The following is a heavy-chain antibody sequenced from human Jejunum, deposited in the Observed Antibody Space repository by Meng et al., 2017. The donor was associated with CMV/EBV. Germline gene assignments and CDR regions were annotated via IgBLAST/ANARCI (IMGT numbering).Heavy chain of an antibody. CDR1: GLRFNTYT. D-gene: IGHD6-13*01. V-gene: IGHV3-21*01. J-gene: IGHJ4*02. Sequence: AASGLRFNTYTMNWVRQALGKARGCVSSITSDSRYIFQADSVQGRFTISRDNAKESLYLQMNGLRAADTAVYYCATDYRLGAGPNWGQRTLVTVSS. CDR2: ITSDSRYI. CDR3: ATDYRLGAGPN.